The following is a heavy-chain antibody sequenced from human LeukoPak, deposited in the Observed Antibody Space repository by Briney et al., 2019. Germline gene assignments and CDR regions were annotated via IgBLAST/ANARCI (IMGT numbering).Heavy chain of an antibody. V-gene: IGHV3-23*01. CDR1: GFTFSNYA. D-gene: IGHD2-2*01. CDR2: ISGSGGST. J-gene: IGHJ5*02. Sequence: GGSLRLSCAASGFTFSNYAMSWVRQAPGKGLEWVSAISGSGGSTYYADSVKGRFTISRDNSKNTLYLQMNSLRAEDTAVYYCAKSPPAYCSTTSCSRDIGWFDPWGQGTLVTVSS. CDR3: AKSPPAYCSTTSCSRDIGWFDP.